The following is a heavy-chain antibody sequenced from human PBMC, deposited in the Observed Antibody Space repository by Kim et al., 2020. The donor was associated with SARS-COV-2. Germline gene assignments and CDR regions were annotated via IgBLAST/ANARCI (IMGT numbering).Heavy chain of an antibody. CDR3: AKDGSAGSADYYFDY. J-gene: IGHJ4*02. Sequence: GGSLRLSCATSGFTFSIYAMHWVHQAPGKGLEWVAVISNDGRNIYSADSVKGRFTISRDNSRTTLYLQMNSLKVEDTAVYYCAKDGSAGSADYYFDYWGQGTLVTVPA. CDR2: ISNDGRNI. V-gene: IGHV3-30*18. D-gene: IGHD1-26*01. CDR1: GFTFSIYA.